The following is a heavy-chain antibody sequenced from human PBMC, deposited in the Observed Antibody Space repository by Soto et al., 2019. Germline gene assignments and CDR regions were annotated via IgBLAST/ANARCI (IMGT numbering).Heavy chain of an antibody. Sequence: EVQLLESGGDLVQPGGSLRLSCATSGFTFSSYAMSWVRQAPGKGLEWVSTISGSGSSTYYADSVKGRFTISRDNSKNTLYLQMNSLRAEGTDVYYCSKHSGRDSLDYWGQGTQVTVSS. CDR3: SKHSGRDSLDY. V-gene: IGHV3-23*01. CDR2: ISGSGSST. J-gene: IGHJ4*02. CDR1: GFTFSSYA. D-gene: IGHD1-26*01.